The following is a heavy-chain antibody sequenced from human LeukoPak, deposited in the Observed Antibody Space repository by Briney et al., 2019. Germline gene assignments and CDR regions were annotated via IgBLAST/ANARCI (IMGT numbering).Heavy chain of an antibody. CDR1: GFTFSNYE. CDR2: ISTGAVSI. D-gene: IGHD3-22*01. CDR3: AKTYDSSGYYWFDP. Sequence: PGGSLRLSCAASGFTFSNYEMNWVRQAPGKGLEWVSSISTGAVSIYYADSVKGRFTVSRDNSRNTLYLQMNSLRAEDTAVYYCAKTYDSSGYYWFDPWGQGTLVTVSS. J-gene: IGHJ5*02. V-gene: IGHV3-48*03.